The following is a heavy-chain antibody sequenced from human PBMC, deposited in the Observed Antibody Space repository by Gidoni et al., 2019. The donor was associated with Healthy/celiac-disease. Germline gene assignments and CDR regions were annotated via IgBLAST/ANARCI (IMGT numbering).Heavy chain of an antibody. V-gene: IGHV3-30-3*01. CDR3: ARWVGATSPLGMDV. J-gene: IGHJ6*02. CDR1: RFTFSSYA. Sequence: QVQLVESGGGVVQPGRSLRLPCAASRFTFSSYAMHWVRQAPGKGLEWVAVISYDGSNKYYADSVKGRFTISRDNSKNTLYLQMNSLRAEDTAVYYCARWVGATSPLGMDVWGQGTTVTVSS. CDR2: ISYDGSNK. D-gene: IGHD1-26*01.